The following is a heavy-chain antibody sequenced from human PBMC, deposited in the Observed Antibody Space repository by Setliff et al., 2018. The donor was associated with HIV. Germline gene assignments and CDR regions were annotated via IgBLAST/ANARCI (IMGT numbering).Heavy chain of an antibody. D-gene: IGHD4-17*01. CDR3: ARSPYGDYGLDY. Sequence: PGGSLRLSCAPSGFTFGSYAMSWIRQAPGKGLEWVSYISSRGSTIYYADSVKGRFTISRDNAKNSLYLQMNTLRAEDTAVYFCARSPYGDYGLDYWGQGTLVTVSS. V-gene: IGHV3-11*04. CDR2: ISSRGSTI. CDR1: GFTFGSYA. J-gene: IGHJ4*02.